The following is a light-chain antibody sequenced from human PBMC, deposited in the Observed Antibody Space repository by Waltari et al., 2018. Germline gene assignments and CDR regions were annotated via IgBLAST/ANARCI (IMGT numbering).Light chain of an antibody. CDR3: QQGNSYPFT. Sequence: IQMSQSPSSLSASVGDRVTITCRASQGISSYLNWYQQKPGKAPKLLIYYANSLASGVPSRFSGSGSGTEFTLTFSSLQPEDFATYYCQQGNSYPFTFGPGTKLDIK. CDR1: QGISSY. J-gene: IGKJ3*01. V-gene: IGKV1-13*02. CDR2: YAN.